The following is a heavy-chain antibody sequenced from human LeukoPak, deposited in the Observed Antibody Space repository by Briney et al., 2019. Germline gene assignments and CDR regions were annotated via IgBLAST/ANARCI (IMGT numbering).Heavy chain of an antibody. V-gene: IGHV3-66*01. CDR3: ARGYGSGSYYF. Sequence: GGSLRLSCAASGFSVSSNYMNWVRQAPGKGLEWVSITYNVGTTYYTDSVKGRFTISRDNSKNTLYLQMNSLRADATAVYYCARGYGSGSYYFWGQGTLVTVSS. CDR1: GFSVSSNY. J-gene: IGHJ4*02. D-gene: IGHD3-10*01. CDR2: TYNVGTT.